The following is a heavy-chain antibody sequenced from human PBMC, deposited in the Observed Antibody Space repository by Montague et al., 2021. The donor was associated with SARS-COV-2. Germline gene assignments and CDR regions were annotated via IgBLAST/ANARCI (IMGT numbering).Heavy chain of an antibody. J-gene: IGHJ6*03. CDR2: ISYSGRT. CDR1: GGSVSSSPYY. D-gene: IGHD3-10*01. V-gene: IGHV4-39*01. CDR3: ASSYYYGSGTYVYDYYMDV. Sequence: SETLSLTCTVSGGSVSSSPYYWGWIRQPPGRGLEWVGSISYSGRTYFSPSLKSRLTISVDSSENQFSLGLSSVTAVDTAVYYCASSYYYGSGTYVYDYYMDVWGKGTTVTVSS.